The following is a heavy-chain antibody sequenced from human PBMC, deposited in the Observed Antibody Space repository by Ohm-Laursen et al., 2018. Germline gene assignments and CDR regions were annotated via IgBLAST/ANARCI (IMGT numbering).Heavy chain of an antibody. CDR3: ARHSNGGLVANLDY. J-gene: IGHJ4*02. CDR1: GGSISSYY. CDR2: IYYSGGT. Sequence: SETLSLTCTVSGGSISSYYWSWIRQPPGKGLEWIGYIYYSGGTNYNPSLKSRVTISVDTSKNQFSLKLSSVTAADTAVYYCARHSNGGLVANLDYWGQGTLVTVSS. D-gene: IGHD2-8*02. V-gene: IGHV4-59*08.